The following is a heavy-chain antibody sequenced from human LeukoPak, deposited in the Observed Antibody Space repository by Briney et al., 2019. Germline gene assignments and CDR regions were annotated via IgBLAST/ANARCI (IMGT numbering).Heavy chain of an antibody. J-gene: IGHJ4*02. CDR1: GGSITNYY. V-gene: IGHV4-59*05. Sequence: PSETLSLTCTVSGGSITNYYWSWIRQPPGKGLEWIGSIYYSGSTYYNPSLKSRVTISVDTSKNQFSLKLSSVTAADTAVYYCARHVTSGDFDYWGQGTLVTVSS. D-gene: IGHD7-27*01. CDR2: IYYSGST. CDR3: ARHVTSGDFDY.